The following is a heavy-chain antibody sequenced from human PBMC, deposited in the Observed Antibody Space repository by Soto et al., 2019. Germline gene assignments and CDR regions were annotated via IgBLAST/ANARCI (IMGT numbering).Heavy chain of an antibody. J-gene: IGHJ6*02. CDR3: ARDNNEKSDFWSGYYIYYYYGMDV. D-gene: IGHD3-3*01. CDR2: IWYDGSNK. Sequence: PGGSLRLSCAASGFTFSSYGMHWVRQAPGKGLEWVAVIWYDGSNKYYADSVKGRFTISRDNSKNTLYLQMNSLRAEDTAVYYCARDNNEKSDFWSGYYIYYYYGMDVWGQGTTVTVSS. V-gene: IGHV3-33*01. CDR1: GFTFSSYG.